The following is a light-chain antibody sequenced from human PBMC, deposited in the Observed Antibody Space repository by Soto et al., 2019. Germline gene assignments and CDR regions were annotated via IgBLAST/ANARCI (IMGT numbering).Light chain of an antibody. CDR3: KQYKNRPQT. CDR1: QSVSSN. J-gene: IGKJ5*01. Sequence: EIVMTQSPATLSVSPGERATLSCRASQSVSSNLAWYQQKPGQAPGLLIYGASTRATGIPARFSGSGSGKEFTLTISSLQSEDFAVYYCKQYKNRPQTYAQGTRLEI. V-gene: IGKV3-15*01. CDR2: GAS.